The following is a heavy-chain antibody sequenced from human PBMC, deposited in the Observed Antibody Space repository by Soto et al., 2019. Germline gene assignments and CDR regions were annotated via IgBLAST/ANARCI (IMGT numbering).Heavy chain of an antibody. Sequence: PSLTCAVYGGSFSGYYWSWIRQPPGKGLEWIGEINHSGSTNYNPSLKSRVTISVDTSKNQFSLKMSSVTAADTAVYYCARGHILTGYYTGSPYYGMDVWGQGTTVTVSS. J-gene: IGHJ6*02. D-gene: IGHD3-9*01. CDR3: ARGHILTGYYTGSPYYGMDV. CDR1: GGSFSGYY. V-gene: IGHV4-34*01. CDR2: INHSGST.